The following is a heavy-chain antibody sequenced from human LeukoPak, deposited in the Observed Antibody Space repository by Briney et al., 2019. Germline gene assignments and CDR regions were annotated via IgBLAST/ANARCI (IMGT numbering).Heavy chain of an antibody. D-gene: IGHD4-23*01. Sequence: SETLSLTCTVSGGSINNYYWSWIRQSAVKGLEWVGRIYITGSTNYNPSLRSRVTMSLDTSKNQFSLKLSAVTAADTAVYYCARDPNSALWGQGTLVTVSS. CDR2: IYITGST. J-gene: IGHJ4*02. CDR3: ARDPNSAL. CDR1: GGSINNYY. V-gene: IGHV4-4*07.